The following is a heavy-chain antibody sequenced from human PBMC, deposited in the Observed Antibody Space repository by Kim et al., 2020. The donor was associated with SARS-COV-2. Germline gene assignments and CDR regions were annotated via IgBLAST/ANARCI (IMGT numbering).Heavy chain of an antibody. CDR2: ISGTGGST. CDR3: AKIPTLVVVTNYFDY. Sequence: GGSLRLSCAASGFTFSSYGMSWVRQAPGKGLEWVSVISGTGGSTKYADSVKGRFTISRDNSKNTLYLQMNSLRAEDTAVYYCAKIPTLVVVTNYFDYWGQGTLVTVSS. CDR1: GFTFSSYG. D-gene: IGHD1-26*01. J-gene: IGHJ4*02. V-gene: IGHV3-23*01.